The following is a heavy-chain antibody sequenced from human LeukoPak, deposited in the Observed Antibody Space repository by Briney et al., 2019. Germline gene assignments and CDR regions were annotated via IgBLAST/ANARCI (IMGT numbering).Heavy chain of an antibody. Sequence: GGSLRLSCAASGFTLNGYWMHWVRQAPGEGLVWVSRIDPDGSTTNYTESVKGRFTTSRDNAKNTMYLQMNSLRAEDTALYYCTRVQAGRSGLMDVWGRGTTVTVSS. CDR1: GFTLNGYW. CDR2: IDPDGSTT. J-gene: IGHJ6*02. CDR3: TRVQAGRSGLMDV. V-gene: IGHV3-74*01. D-gene: IGHD2-8*02.